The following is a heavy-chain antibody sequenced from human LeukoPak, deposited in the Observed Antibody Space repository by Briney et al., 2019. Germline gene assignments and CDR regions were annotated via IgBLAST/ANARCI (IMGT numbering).Heavy chain of an antibody. D-gene: IGHD4-17*01. CDR3: AREGDYGDSRPAYYYYGMDV. CDR1: GFTFSRYS. V-gene: IGHV3-74*01. Sequence: GSLRLSCAASGFTFSRYSMNWVRQAPGKGLVWVSRINSDGSSTSYAESVKGRFTISRDNAKNTLYLQMNSLRAEDTAVYYCAREGDYGDSRPAYYYYGMDVWGQGTTVTVSS. J-gene: IGHJ6*02. CDR2: INSDGSST.